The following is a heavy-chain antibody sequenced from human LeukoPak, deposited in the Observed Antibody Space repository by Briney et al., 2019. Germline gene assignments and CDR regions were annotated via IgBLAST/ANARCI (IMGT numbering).Heavy chain of an antibody. V-gene: IGHV3-21*01. CDR3: ARDLQGALWFGELFPAWFDP. CDR2: ISCSRSYI. CDR1: GFTFSSYS. J-gene: IGHJ5*02. D-gene: IGHD3-10*01. Sequence: GGSLRLSCAASGFTFSSYSMNWVRQAPGKGLEWVSSISCSRSYIYYADSVKGRFTISRDNAKNSLYLQMNSQRAEDTAVYYCARDLQGALWFGELFPAWFDPWGQGTLVTAPS.